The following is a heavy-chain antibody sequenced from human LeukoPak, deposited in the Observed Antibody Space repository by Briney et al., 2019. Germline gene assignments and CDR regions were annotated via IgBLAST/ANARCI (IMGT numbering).Heavy chain of an antibody. V-gene: IGHV1-8*01. D-gene: IGHD4-11*01. J-gene: IGHJ6*02. CDR2: MNPNSGNT. CDR3: AGGYSNTGYYYYGMDV. CDR1: GYTFTSYD. Sequence: GASVKVSCKASGYTFTSYDINWVRQATGQGLEWMGWMNPNSGNTGYAQKFQGRVTMTRNTSISTAYMELSSPRSEDTAVYYCAGGYSNTGYYYYGMDVWGQGTTVTVSS.